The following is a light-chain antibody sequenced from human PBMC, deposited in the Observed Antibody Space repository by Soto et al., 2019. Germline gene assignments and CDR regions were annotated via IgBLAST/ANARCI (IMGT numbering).Light chain of an antibody. J-gene: IGKJ1*01. CDR2: AAS. Sequence: IHLTHSPSSLSGSLGDRVSISCRASQGIRTLFAWYQQKPGKGPKLLIYAASSLQSGVPSRFSGSGSETDFTLTISSLQTEEFATYSCQQSYSTPWTFGHGTKVDI. CDR1: QGIRTL. CDR3: QQSYSTPWT. V-gene: IGKV1-39*01.